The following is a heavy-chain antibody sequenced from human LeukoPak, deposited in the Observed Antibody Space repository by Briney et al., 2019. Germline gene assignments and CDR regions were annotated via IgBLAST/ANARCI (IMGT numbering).Heavy chain of an antibody. D-gene: IGHD3-10*01. CDR1: GFTFSTYW. CDR3: ARVLKFYYSSGSYSYYFDY. CDR2: IYYSGST. Sequence: GSLRLSCAASGFTFSTYWMSWIRQAPGKGLEWIGYIYYSGSTNYNPSLKSRVTTSIDTSRNQFSLKLSSVTAADTAVYYCARVLKFYYSSGSYSYYFDYWGRGTLVTVSS. J-gene: IGHJ4*02. V-gene: IGHV4-59*01.